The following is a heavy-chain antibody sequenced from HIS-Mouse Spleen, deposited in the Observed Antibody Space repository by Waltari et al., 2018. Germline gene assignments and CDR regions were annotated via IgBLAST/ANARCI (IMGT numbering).Heavy chain of an antibody. CDR3: ARSVVGATVTTGFDY. J-gene: IGHJ4*02. D-gene: IGHD4-17*01. CDR2: ISYDGSNK. Sequence: QVQLVESGGGVVEPGRSLRLSCAASGLPFSSYALLWVRQAPGKGLEWVAVISYDGSNKYYADSVKGRFTISRDNSKKTLYLQMNSLRAEDTAVYYCARSVVGATVTTGFDYWGQGTLVTVSS. V-gene: IGHV3-30-3*01. CDR1: GLPFSSYA.